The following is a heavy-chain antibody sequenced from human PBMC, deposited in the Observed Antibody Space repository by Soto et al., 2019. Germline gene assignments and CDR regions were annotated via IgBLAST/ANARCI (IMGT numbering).Heavy chain of an antibody. V-gene: IGHV3-11*05. J-gene: IGHJ4*02. CDR2: ISSSSSYT. Sequence: GGSLTLSCAASGFTFSDYYMSWIRQAPGKGLEWVSYISSSSSYTNYADSVKGRFTISRDNAKNSLYLQMNSLRAEDTAVYYCARDRSVVVITHREDPYWGQGTLVTVSS. D-gene: IGHD3-22*01. CDR1: GFTFSDYY. CDR3: ARDRSVVVITHREDPY.